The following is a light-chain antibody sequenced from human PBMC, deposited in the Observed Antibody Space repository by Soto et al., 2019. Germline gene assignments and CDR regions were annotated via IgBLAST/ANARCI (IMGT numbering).Light chain of an antibody. V-gene: IGKV3-20*01. CDR2: GAS. Sequence: PGERATLSCRASQSVSSNYLAWYQHIPGQAPRLLSYGASTMATGIPDRFSGSGSGTDFNLTISRLEPEDFAVYYCQQFDRSLPSWTFGQGTKVE. CDR3: QQFDRSLPSWT. J-gene: IGKJ1*01. CDR1: QSVSSNY.